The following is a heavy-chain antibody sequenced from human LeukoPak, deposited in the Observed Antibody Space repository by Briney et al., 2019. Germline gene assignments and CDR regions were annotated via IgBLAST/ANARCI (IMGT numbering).Heavy chain of an antibody. Sequence: PGGSLRLSCAAPGFTFSSYSMNWVRQAPGKGLEWVSSISSSTSYIYYADSVKGRFTISRDNAKNSLYLQMNSLRAEDTAVYYCARISLSSDAFDIWGQGTMVTVSS. CDR3: ARISLSSDAFDI. V-gene: IGHV3-21*01. CDR1: GFTFSSYS. D-gene: IGHD2-15*01. J-gene: IGHJ3*02. CDR2: ISSSTSYI.